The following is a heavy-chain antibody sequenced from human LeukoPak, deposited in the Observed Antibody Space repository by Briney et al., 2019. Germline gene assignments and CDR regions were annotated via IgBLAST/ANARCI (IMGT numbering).Heavy chain of an antibody. CDR1: GFTFSSYW. J-gene: IGHJ4*02. CDR2: ISYDGSNK. Sequence: GGSLRLSCAASGFTFSSYWMSWVRQAPGKGLEWVAVISYDGSNKYYADSVKGRFTISRDNSKNTLYLQMNSLRAEDTAVYYCAREELRYFDYWGQGTLVTVSS. V-gene: IGHV3-30*03. D-gene: IGHD3-9*01. CDR3: AREELRYFDY.